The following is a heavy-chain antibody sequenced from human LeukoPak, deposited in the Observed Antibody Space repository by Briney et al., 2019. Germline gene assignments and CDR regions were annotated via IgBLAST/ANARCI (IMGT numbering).Heavy chain of an antibody. D-gene: IGHD1-1*01. V-gene: IGHV3-30*02. CDR1: GFTFSSSG. CDR3: ANRHNWGFDY. J-gene: IGHJ4*02. CDR2: ISYGGSNK. Sequence: PGGSLRLSCAASGFTFSSSGMHWVRQAPGKGLEWVAFISYGGSNKYYADSVKGRFTISRDNSKNTLYLQMNSLRAADTAVYYCANRHNWGFDYWGQGTLVTVSS.